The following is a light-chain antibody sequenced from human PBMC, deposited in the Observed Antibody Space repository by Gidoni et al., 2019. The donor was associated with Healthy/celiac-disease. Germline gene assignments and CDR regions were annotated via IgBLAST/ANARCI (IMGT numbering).Light chain of an antibody. CDR3: QQWT. CDR1: QSVSSSY. J-gene: IGKJ1*01. Sequence: EIVLTQSPGTLSLSPGERATLSCRASQSVSSSYLAWYQQKPGQAPRLLIYGASSRATGIPDRFSGSGSGTDFTLTISRLEPEDFAVYYCQQWTFGQXTKVEIK. CDR2: GAS. V-gene: IGKV3-20*01.